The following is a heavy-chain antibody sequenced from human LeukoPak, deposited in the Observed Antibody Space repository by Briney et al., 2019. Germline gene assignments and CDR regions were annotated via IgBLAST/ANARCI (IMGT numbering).Heavy chain of an antibody. D-gene: IGHD3-16*01. V-gene: IGHV4-34*01. CDR2: INHSGST. Sequence: SETLSLTCTVSGGSISSYYWSWIRQPPGKGLEWIGEINHSGSTNYNPSLKSRVTISVDTSKNQFSLKLSSVTAADTAVYYCARETSQKGAHYMDVWGKGTTVTISS. J-gene: IGHJ6*03. CDR1: GGSISSYY. CDR3: ARETSQKGAHYMDV.